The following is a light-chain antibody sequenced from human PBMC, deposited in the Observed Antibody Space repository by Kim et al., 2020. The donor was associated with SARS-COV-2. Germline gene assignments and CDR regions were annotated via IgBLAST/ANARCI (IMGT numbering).Light chain of an antibody. CDR2: EDD. V-gene: IGLV1-51*02. J-gene: IGLJ1*01. Sequence: GQGVYISCYGSTRNHENTYASWSEHLPGSPPKQVISEDDKRPSGIPDRFSGSKSGTSATLAITGLLTRDGAEYYCGAWDTSLDAYVFGPGTKVTVL. CDR3: GAWDTSLDAYV. CDR1: TRNHENTY.